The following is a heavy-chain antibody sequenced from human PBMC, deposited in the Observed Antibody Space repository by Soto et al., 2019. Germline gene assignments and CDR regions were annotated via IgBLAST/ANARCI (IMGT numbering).Heavy chain of an antibody. CDR2: INSDGSST. V-gene: IGHV3-74*01. Sequence: EVQLVESGGGLVQPGGSLRLSCAASGFTFSSYWMHWVRQAPGKGLVWVSRINSDGSSTSYADSVKGRFTISRDNAKNTLYLQMNSLSAEDTAVYYCARGPYGDYLMGYYYYYMDVWVKGTTVTVSS. J-gene: IGHJ6*03. CDR3: ARGPYGDYLMGYYYYYMDV. D-gene: IGHD4-17*01. CDR1: GFTFSSYW.